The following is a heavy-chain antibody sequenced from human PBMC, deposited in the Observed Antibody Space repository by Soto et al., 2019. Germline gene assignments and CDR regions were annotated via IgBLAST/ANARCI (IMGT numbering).Heavy chain of an antibody. D-gene: IGHD3-22*01. V-gene: IGHV4-31*03. CDR3: VLDSSGYNPFDI. Sequence: PSETLSLTCTVSGGSISSGGYYWSWIRQHPGKGLEWIGYIYYSGSTYYNPSLKSRVTISVDTSKNQFSLKLSSVTAADTAVYYGVLDSSGYNPFDIWGQGTMVTV. CDR2: IYYSGST. J-gene: IGHJ3*02. CDR1: GGSISSGGYY.